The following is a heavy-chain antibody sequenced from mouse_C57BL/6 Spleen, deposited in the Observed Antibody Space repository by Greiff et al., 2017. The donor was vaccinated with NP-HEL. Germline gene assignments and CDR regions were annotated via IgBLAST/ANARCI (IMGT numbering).Heavy chain of an antibody. CDR2: IHPNSGST. Sequence: VQLQQSGAELVKPGASVKLSCKASGYTFTSYWMHWVKQRPGQGLEWIGMIHPNSGSTNYNEKFKSKATLTVDKSSSTAYMQLSSLTSEDSAVYYCAREIYYDYDGDYWGQGTTLTVSS. CDR3: AREIYYDYDGDY. D-gene: IGHD2-4*01. J-gene: IGHJ2*01. V-gene: IGHV1-64*01. CDR1: GYTFTSYW.